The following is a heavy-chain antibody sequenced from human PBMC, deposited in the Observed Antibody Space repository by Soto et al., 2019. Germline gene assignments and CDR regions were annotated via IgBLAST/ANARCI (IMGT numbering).Heavy chain of an antibody. CDR2: IVVGSGNT. CDR1: GFTFTSSA. J-gene: IGHJ6*02. D-gene: IGHD4-4*01. Sequence: SVKVSCKASGFTFTSSAVQWVRQARGQRLEWIGWIVVGSGNTNYAQKFQERVTITRDMSTGTAYMELSSLRSEDTAVYYCAADGATVTTNYYYYGMDVWGQGTTVTVSS. V-gene: IGHV1-58*01. CDR3: AADGATVTTNYYYYGMDV.